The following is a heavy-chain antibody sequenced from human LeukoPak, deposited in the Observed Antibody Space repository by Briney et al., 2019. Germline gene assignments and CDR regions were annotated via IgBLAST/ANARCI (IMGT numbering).Heavy chain of an antibody. D-gene: IGHD1-26*01. Sequence: GGSLRLSCAASGFTFSTYSMNRVRQAPGKGLEWVSYIGTSGLIYYADSVKGRFTISRDNAKNSLYLQMNGLRSEDTAVYYCARDSGDYSSPVDYWGQGTLVTVSS. CDR2: IGTSGLI. J-gene: IGHJ4*02. CDR3: ARDSGDYSSPVDY. CDR1: GFTFSTYS. V-gene: IGHV3-48*01.